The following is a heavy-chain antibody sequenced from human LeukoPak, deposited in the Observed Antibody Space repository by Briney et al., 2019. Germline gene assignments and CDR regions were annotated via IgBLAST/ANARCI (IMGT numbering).Heavy chain of an antibody. CDR1: GGTFSSYA. V-gene: IGHV1-69*13. D-gene: IGHD6-13*01. Sequence: ASVKVSCKASGGTFSSYAISWVRQVPGQGLEWMGGIIPIFGTANYAQKFQGRVTITADESTSTAYMELSSLRSEDTAVYYCARSPQLDYYGMDVWGQGTTVTVSS. CDR2: IIPIFGTA. CDR3: ARSPQLDYYGMDV. J-gene: IGHJ6*02.